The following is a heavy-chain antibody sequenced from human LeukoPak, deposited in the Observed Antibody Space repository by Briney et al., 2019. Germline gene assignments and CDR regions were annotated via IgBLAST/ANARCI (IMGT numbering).Heavy chain of an antibody. Sequence: SETLPLTCTVSGDSISSGGYFWSWIRQPPGKGLEWIGYISHYENAYYNPSLSSRVTMSVDKSKNQVSLKITSVTAADTAIYYCARDGYNSAPFDYWGPGTLVTVSS. D-gene: IGHD5-24*01. CDR3: ARDGYNSAPFDY. V-gene: IGHV4-30-2*01. CDR1: GDSISSGGYF. CDR2: ISHYENA. J-gene: IGHJ4*02.